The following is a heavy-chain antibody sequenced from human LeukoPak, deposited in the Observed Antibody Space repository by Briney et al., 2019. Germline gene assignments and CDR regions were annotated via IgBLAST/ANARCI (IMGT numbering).Heavy chain of an antibody. D-gene: IGHD2-2*01. CDR3: ATTRSVRDQLLFPYAFDI. J-gene: IGHJ3*02. Sequence: SETLSLTCTVSGGSISSSSYYWSWIRQPPGKGLEWIGYIYYSGSTNYNPSLKSRVTISVDTSKNQFSLKLSSVTAADTAVYYCATTRSVRDQLLFPYAFDIWGQGTMVTVSS. CDR1: GGSISSSSYY. V-gene: IGHV4-61*05. CDR2: IYYSGST.